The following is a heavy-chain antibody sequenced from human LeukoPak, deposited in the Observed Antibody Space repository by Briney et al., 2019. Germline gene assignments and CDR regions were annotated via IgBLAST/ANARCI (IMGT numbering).Heavy chain of an antibody. CDR1: GFTFSSYS. CDR3: ARDPNIVATIHYYYYGMDV. Sequence: KPGGSLRLSCAASGFTFSSYSMNWVGQGQGTGLHWVSSISSSSSYIYYADSVKGRFTISRDNAKNSLYLQMNSLRAEDTAVYYCARDPNIVATIHYYYYGMDVWGKGTTVTVSS. J-gene: IGHJ6*04. CDR2: ISSSSSYI. V-gene: IGHV3-21*01. D-gene: IGHD5-12*01.